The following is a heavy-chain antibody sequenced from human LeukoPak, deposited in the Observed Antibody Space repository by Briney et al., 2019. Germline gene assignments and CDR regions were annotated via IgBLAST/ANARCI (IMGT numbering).Heavy chain of an antibody. Sequence: GGSLRLSCAASGFTFDDYGMSWVRQASGKGLEWVSVISGNGGDTFYADSVKGRFTISRDNSKGMLYLQMNSLRVEDTAVYYCAKGRTLVGGSTRSYDHWGQGTLVTVSS. CDR3: AKGRTLVGGSTRSYDH. V-gene: IGHV3-23*01. CDR2: ISGNGGDT. J-gene: IGHJ4*02. CDR1: GFTFDDYG. D-gene: IGHD1-26*01.